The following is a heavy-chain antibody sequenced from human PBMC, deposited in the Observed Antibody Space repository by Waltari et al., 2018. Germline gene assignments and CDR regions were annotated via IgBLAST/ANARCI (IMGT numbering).Heavy chain of an antibody. J-gene: IGHJ3*02. D-gene: IGHD6-25*01. CDR2: ISGDGTTQ. CDR3: ARRSSSGVFRALDM. CDR1: VFTFSPYS. V-gene: IGHV3-30*14. Sequence: QVHLVESGGGVVQPGRALRLPCSAPVFTFSPYSMNWVRQAPGKGLEWVAFISGDGTTQYYADSVKGRVTVSRDNSMNTVFLQMNTLRPEDTALYYCARRSSSGVFRALDMWGQGTMVSVSS.